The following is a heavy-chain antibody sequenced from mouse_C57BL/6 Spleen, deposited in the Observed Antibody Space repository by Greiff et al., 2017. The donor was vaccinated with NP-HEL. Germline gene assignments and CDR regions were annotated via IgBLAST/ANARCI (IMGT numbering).Heavy chain of an antibody. Sequence: EVQLVESGGGLVKPGGSLKLSCAASGFTFSSYAMSWVRQTPEKRLEWVATISDGGSYTYYPDNVKGRFTISRDNAKNNRYLQMSHLKSEDTAMYYCARVGGYYWYFDVWGTGTTVTVSS. V-gene: IGHV5-4*01. J-gene: IGHJ1*03. CDR3: ARVGGYYWYFDV. D-gene: IGHD1-1*02. CDR1: GFTFSSYA. CDR2: ISDGGSYT.